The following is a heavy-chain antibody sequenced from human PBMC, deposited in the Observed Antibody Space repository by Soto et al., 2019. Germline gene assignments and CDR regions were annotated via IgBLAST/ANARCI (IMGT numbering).Heavy chain of an antibody. D-gene: IGHD3-16*02. V-gene: IGHV1-8*01. CDR1: GYTFTSYD. Sequence: QVQLVQSGAEVKKPGASVKVSCKASGYTFTSYDINWVRQAIGQGLEWMGWMNPNSGNTGYAQKFQGRVTMTRNTSISTAYMELSSLRSEDTAVYYCARGLEGLHLGELSFDYWGQGTLVTVSS. J-gene: IGHJ4*02. CDR2: MNPNSGNT. CDR3: ARGLEGLHLGELSFDY.